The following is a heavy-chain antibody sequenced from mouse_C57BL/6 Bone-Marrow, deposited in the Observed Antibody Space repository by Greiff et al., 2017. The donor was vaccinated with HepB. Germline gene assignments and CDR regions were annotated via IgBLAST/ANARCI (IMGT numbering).Heavy chain of an antibody. CDR1: GYSITSGYY. Sequence: DVKLVESGPGLVKPSQSLSLTCSVTGYSITSGYYWNWIRQFPGNKLEWMGYISYDGSNNYNPSLKNRISITRDTSKNQFFLKLNSVTTEDTATYYCARVDYYGSSYSWYFDVWGTGTTVTVSS. D-gene: IGHD1-1*01. CDR2: ISYDGSN. CDR3: ARVDYYGSSYSWYFDV. V-gene: IGHV3-6*01. J-gene: IGHJ1*03.